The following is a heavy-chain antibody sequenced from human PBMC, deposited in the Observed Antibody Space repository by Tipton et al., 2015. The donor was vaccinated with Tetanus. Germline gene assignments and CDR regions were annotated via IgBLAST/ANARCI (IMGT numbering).Heavy chain of an antibody. Sequence: SLRLSCAASGFTVGGNYMGWVRQAPGKGLEWVSFIYAGGSTYYADSGQGRFTISRDTSRNTLYLQMNILRIDDTAVYYCLRTFTGSCNNWGHGTLFPFSS. CDR2: IYAGGST. D-gene: IGHD1-26*01. V-gene: IGHV3-53*01. CDR3: LRTFTGSCNN. CDR1: GFTVGGNY. J-gene: IGHJ4*01.